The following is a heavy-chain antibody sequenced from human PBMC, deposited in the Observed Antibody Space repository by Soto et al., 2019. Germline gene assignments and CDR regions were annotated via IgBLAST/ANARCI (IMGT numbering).Heavy chain of an antibody. D-gene: IGHD3-10*02. CDR1: GFTFNGDA. V-gene: IGHV3-21*01. Sequence: EVQLVESGGGLVKPGGSLRLSCAASGFTFNGDAMNWVRQAPGKGLEWVSSISTTSTYIYYADSVKGRFTISRDNAKNSLHLQMNSLRAEDTAVYYCVRDYVMDVWGQGTTVTVSS. J-gene: IGHJ6*02. CDR2: ISTTSTYI. CDR3: VRDYVMDV.